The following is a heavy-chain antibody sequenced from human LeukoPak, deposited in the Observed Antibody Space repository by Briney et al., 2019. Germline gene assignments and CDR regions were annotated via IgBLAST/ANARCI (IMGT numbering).Heavy chain of an antibody. CDR2: FSGSEGLT. D-gene: IGHD2-15*01. CDR1: GFTFGDYG. Sequence: GGSLRLSCAASGFTFGDYGMSWVRQAPGKGLEWISSFSGSEGLTYYADSVKGRFTISRDNSKNTLYLQMNSLRAEDTAVYYCANPSACSSLSCYNYFDYWGQGTLVTVSS. V-gene: IGHV3-23*01. J-gene: IGHJ4*02. CDR3: ANPSACSSLSCYNYFDY.